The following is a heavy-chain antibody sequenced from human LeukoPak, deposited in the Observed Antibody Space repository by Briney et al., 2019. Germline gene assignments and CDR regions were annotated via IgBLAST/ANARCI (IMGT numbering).Heavy chain of an antibody. CDR2: MSSSRSTI. V-gene: IGHV3-48*02. Sequence: PGGSLRLSCTASGFNFKTYGMHWVRQAPGKGLEWLSYMSSSRSTIWYADSLEGRFTISRDNAKNSLYLQVNSLRDEDTAVYYCARDGIFAFDIWGQGTMVTVSS. CDR3: ARDGIFAFDI. J-gene: IGHJ3*02. D-gene: IGHD2-21*01. CDR1: GFNFKTYG.